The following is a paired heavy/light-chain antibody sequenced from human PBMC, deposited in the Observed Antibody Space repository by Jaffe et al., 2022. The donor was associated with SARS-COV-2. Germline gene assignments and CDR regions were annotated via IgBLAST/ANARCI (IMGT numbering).Light chain of an antibody. CDR1: SGYSSYK. Sequence: QPVLTQPPSASASLGASVTLTCTLSSGYSSYKVDWYQQRPGKGPRFVMRVGTGGIVGSKGDGIPDRFSVLGSGLNRYLTIKNIQEEDESDYHCGADHGSGSNFVWVFGGGTKLTVL. V-gene: IGLV9-49*03. CDR2: VGTGGIVG. CDR3: GADHGSGSNFVWV. J-gene: IGLJ3*02.
Heavy chain of an antibody. D-gene: IGHD2-2*01. V-gene: IGHV4-59*01. CDR1: GGSISNYY. CDR3: ARSGVPAATGDWFDP. Sequence: QVQLQESGPGLVKPSETLSLTCTVSGGSISNYYWSWIRQPPGKGLEWIGYIYYTGSTKYSPSLKSRVTISVDTSKNQFSLKLSSVTAADTAIYYCARSGVPAATGDWFDPWGQGTLVTVSS. CDR2: IYYTGST. J-gene: IGHJ5*02.